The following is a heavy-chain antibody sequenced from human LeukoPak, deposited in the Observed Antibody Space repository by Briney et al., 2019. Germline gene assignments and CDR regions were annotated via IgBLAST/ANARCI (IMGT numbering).Heavy chain of an antibody. Sequence: GGSLRLSCAASGFTFSSYAIHWVRQAPGKGLEWVAVISYDGSNKYYADSVKGRFTISRDNSKNTLYLQMNSLRAEDTAVYYCARDQGILDLYYYYGMDVWGQGTTVTVSS. CDR2: ISYDGSNK. CDR1: GFTFSSYA. J-gene: IGHJ6*02. CDR3: ARDQGILDLYYYYGMDV. V-gene: IGHV3-30-3*01.